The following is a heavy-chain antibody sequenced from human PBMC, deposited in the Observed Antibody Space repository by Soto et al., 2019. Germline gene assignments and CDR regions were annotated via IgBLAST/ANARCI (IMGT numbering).Heavy chain of an antibody. V-gene: IGHV4-31*03. J-gene: IGHJ1*01. CDR1: GGSISSGGYY. CDR3: ARVPTTVTKSSYFQH. CDR2: IYYSGST. Sequence: SETLSLTCTVSGGSISSGGYYWSWIRQHPGKGLEWIGYIYYSGSTYYNPSLKSRVTISVDTSKNQFSLKLSPVTAADTAVYYCARVPTTVTKSSYFQHWGQGTLVTVSS. D-gene: IGHD4-17*01.